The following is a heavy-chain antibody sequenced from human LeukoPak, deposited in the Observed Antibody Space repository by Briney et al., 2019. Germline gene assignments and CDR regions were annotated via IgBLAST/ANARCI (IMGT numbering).Heavy chain of an antibody. V-gene: IGHV3-30*04. Sequence: GGSPRLSCAAPGFTFSSYAMHWVRQAPGKGLEWVAVISYDGSNKYYADSVKGRFTISRDNSKNTLYLQMNSLRAEDTAVYYCARDPSSNFNWFDPWGQGTLVTVSS. CDR2: ISYDGSNK. CDR3: ARDPSSNFNWFDP. J-gene: IGHJ5*02. CDR1: GFTFSSYA. D-gene: IGHD4-11*01.